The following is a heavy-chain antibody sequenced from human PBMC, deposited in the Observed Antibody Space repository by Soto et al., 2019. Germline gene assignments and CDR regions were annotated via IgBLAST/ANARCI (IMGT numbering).Heavy chain of an antibody. CDR2: IYPSDSDT. D-gene: IGHD6-13*01. CDR3: AGSQDDVGILGAFDI. J-gene: IGHJ3*02. V-gene: IGHV5-51*01. CDR1: GYSFTSHW. Sequence: PGEPLKISWKGSGYSFTSHWIGWMRQMHGKGLEWLGIIYPSDSDTRYRPSLQGQVTISAAKSISAAYLQWSSLRASDTARYYCAGSQDDVGILGAFDIWVKGTMVPGSS.